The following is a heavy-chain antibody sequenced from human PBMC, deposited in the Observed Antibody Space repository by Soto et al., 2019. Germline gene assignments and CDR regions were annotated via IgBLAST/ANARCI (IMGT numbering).Heavy chain of an antibody. D-gene: IGHD6-13*01. CDR1: GFTVSSYR. V-gene: IGHV3-66*01. CDR2: IYTAGSA. CDR3: ARVPSSSYHYFDY. Sequence: EVQLVESGGGLVQPGGSLRLSCAASGFTVSSYRMSWVRQAPGKGLEWVSVIYTAGSADFADSVKGRFTISRDNSKNTLYLQMSSLRAEDTAVYYCARVPSSSYHYFDYWGQVTLITVSS. J-gene: IGHJ4*02.